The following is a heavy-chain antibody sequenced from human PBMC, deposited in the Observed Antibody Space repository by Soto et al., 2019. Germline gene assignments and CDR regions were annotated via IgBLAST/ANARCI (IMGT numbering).Heavy chain of an antibody. D-gene: IGHD5-12*01. CDR3: ARNTIVATIRYYYYYMDV. J-gene: IGHJ6*03. CDR2: IYSGGST. V-gene: IGHV3-53*04. Sequence: GGSLRLSCAASGFTVSSNYMSWVRQAPGKGLGWVSVIYSGGSTYYADSVKGRFTISRHNSKNTLYLQMNSLRAEDTAVYYCARNTIVATIRYYYYYMDVWGKGTTVTVSS. CDR1: GFTVSSNY.